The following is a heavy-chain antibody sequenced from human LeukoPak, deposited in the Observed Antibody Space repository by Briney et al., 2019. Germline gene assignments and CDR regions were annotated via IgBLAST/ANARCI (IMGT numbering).Heavy chain of an antibody. CDR3: AREEYYCDSRGTAHEYFQH. V-gene: IGHV4-61*02. D-gene: IGHD3-22*01. J-gene: IGHJ1*01. CDR2: IYTSGST. Sequence: SQTLSLTCTVSGGSVSSGSYYWSWIRQPAGTGLEWIGRIYTSGSTNYNPSLKSRVTISINTSKNQFSLRLSSVTATDTAVYYCAREEYYCDSRGTAHEYFQHWGQGTLVTVSS. CDR1: GGSVSSGSYY.